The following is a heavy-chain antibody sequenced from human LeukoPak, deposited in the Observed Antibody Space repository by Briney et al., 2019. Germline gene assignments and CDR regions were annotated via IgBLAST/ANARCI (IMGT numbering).Heavy chain of an antibody. J-gene: IGHJ4*02. V-gene: IGHV3-30*02. CDR2: IPHDGSNK. CDR3: ASNDYNNYVEDY. CDR1: GFTFSSYG. D-gene: IGHD4-11*01. Sequence: PGGSLRLSCAASGFTFSSYGMHWVRQAPGKGLEWVTFIPHDGSNKYYADSVKGRFTISRDNSKNTLFLQMNSLRAEDTAMYYCASNDYNNYVEDYWGQGTLVTVSS.